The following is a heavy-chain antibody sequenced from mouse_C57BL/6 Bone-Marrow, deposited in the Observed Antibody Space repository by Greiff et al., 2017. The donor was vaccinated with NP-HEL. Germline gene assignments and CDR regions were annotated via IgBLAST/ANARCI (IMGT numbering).Heavy chain of an antibody. Sequence: VQLQQSGAELVRPGASVKLSCKASGYTFPDYYINWVKQRPGQGLEWIARIYPGSGNTYYNEKFKGKATLTAEKSSSTAYMQLSSLTSEDSAVYFCARWDYGNPWFAYWGQGTLVTVSA. J-gene: IGHJ3*01. CDR2: IYPGSGNT. V-gene: IGHV1-76*01. D-gene: IGHD2-1*01. CDR3: ARWDYGNPWFAY. CDR1: GYTFPDYY.